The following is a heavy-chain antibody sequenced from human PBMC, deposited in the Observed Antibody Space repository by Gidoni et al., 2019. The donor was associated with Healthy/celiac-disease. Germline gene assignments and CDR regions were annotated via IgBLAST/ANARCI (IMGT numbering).Heavy chain of an antibody. Sequence: QVQLQQCGAGLLKPSETLSLTCAVYGGSFSGYYWSWIRQPPGKGLEWIGEINHSGSTNYNPSLKSRVTISVDTSKNQFSLKLSSVTAADTAVYYCASGGWIQLWKLDYWGQGTLVTVSS. CDR1: GGSFSGYY. D-gene: IGHD5-18*01. J-gene: IGHJ4*02. CDR3: ASGGWIQLWKLDY. CDR2: INHSGST. V-gene: IGHV4-34*01.